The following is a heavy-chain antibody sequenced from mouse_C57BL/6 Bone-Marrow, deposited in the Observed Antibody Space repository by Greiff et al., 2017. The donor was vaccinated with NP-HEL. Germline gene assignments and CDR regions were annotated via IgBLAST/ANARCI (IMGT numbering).Heavy chain of an antibody. CDR1: GFSLTSYA. J-gene: IGHJ1*03. V-gene: IGHV2-9-1*01. CDR2: IWTGGGT. Sequence: VMLVESGPGLVAPSQSLSITCTVSGFSLTSYAISWVRQPPGKGLEWLGVIWTGGGTNYNSALKSRLSISKDNSKSQVFLKMNSLQTDDTARYYCARKSGTTVVGYFDVWGTGTTVTVSS. CDR3: ARKSGTTVVGYFDV. D-gene: IGHD1-1*01.